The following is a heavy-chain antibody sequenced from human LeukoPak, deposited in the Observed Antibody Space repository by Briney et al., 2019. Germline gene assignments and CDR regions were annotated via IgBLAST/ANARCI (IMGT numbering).Heavy chain of an antibody. J-gene: IGHJ6*03. CDR3: TRGNYYMVV. V-gene: IGHV4-61*02. Sequence: SETLSLTCTVSGGSISSGSYYWSWIRQPAGKGLEWIGRIYTSGSTNYNPSLKSRVTISVDTSKNQFSLKLSSVTAADTAVYYCTRGNYYMVVWGKGTTVTVSS. CDR2: IYTSGST. CDR1: GGSISSGSYY.